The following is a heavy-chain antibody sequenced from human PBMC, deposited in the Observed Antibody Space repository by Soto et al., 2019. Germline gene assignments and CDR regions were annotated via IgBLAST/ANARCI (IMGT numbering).Heavy chain of an antibody. CDR1: GYTFTSYG. Sequence: ASVKVSCKASGYTFTSYGISWVRQAPGKGLEWMGGFDPEDGETIYAQKFQGRVTMTEDTSTDTAYMELSSLRSEDTAVYYCAITPPEYTRSGYGDYAYYYYGMDVWGQGTTVTVSS. CDR3: AITPPEYTRSGYGDYAYYYYGMDV. J-gene: IGHJ6*02. V-gene: IGHV1-24*01. CDR2: FDPEDGET. D-gene: IGHD4-17*01.